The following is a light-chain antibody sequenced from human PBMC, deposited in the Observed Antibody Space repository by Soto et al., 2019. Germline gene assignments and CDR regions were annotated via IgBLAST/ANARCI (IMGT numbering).Light chain of an antibody. J-gene: IGKJ1*01. CDR1: QSVSSD. V-gene: IGKV3-15*01. CDR3: QQYNNWPPWT. CDR2: GAS. Sequence: EIAMTQSPATLSVSPGERATLSCRASQSVSSDLAWYQQKPGQAPRLLMYGASTRATGVPARFSGSGSGTEFTLTISSLQSEDFVVYYCQQYNNWPPWTFGQGTKV.